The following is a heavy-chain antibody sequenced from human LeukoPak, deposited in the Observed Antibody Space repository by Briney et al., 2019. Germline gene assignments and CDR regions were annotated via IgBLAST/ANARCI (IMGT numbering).Heavy chain of an antibody. J-gene: IGHJ4*02. Sequence: GGSLRLSCAASGFTFDDYAMHWVRQAPGKGLEWVSHIGWNGGDTYYADSVRGRFTISRDNTKNSLFLQMNSLTTEDTAFYYCARGYTIPAGGNLFEYWGLGTLVTVSS. CDR2: IGWNGGDT. V-gene: IGHV3-43*01. CDR3: ARGYTIPAGGNLFEY. CDR1: GFTFDDYA. D-gene: IGHD6-13*01.